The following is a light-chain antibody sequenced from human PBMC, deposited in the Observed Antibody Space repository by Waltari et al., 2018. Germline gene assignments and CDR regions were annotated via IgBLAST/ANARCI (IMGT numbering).Light chain of an antibody. J-gene: IGLJ2*01. CDR3: SSYVSSDTLEL. Sequence: HSALTQPASVSGSPGQSITISCTGTSSDVGGYNYVSWYQQHPGKTPKLMVFDVSNRPSGVSSRVSGAKSGNTASLTISGLQAEDEADYYCSSYVSSDTLELFGGGTSLTVL. CDR1: SSDVGGYNY. CDR2: DVS. V-gene: IGLV2-14*03.